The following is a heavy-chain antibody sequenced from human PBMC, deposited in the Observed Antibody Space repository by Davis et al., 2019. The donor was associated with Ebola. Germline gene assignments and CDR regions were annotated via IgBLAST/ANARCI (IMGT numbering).Heavy chain of an antibody. V-gene: IGHV4-39*01. CDR3: ARQDCSGGGCYFRPFGKGFDF. CDR2: FYYTGST. CDR1: RGSFNIAAYY. Sequence: PGGSLRLSCTVSRGSFNIAAYYWGWIRRPPGKGLEWVGSFYYTGSTYYNPSLQSRVTISVDMSKNQFSLKVTSVTAADTAVYYCARQDCSGGGCYFRPFGKGFDFWGQGALVSVSS. D-gene: IGHD2-15*01. J-gene: IGHJ5*01.